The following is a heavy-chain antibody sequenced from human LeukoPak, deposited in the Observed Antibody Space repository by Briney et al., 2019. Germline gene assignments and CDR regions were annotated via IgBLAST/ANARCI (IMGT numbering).Heavy chain of an antibody. J-gene: IGHJ1*01. CDR1: GGTFSSYA. CDR2: IIPILGIA. CDR3: ARDRIAAAYGYFQH. D-gene: IGHD6-13*01. V-gene: IGHV1-69*04. Sequence: GASAKVSCTASGGTFSSYAISWVRQAPGQGLGWMGRIIPILGIANYAQKFQGRVTITADKSTSTAYMELSSLRSEDTAVHYCARDRIAAAYGYFQHWGQGTLVTVSS.